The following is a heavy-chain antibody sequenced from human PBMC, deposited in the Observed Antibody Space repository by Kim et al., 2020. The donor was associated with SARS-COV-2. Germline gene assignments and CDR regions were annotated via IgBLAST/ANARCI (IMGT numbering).Heavy chain of an antibody. Sequence: ASVKVSCKASGYTFTSYAMNWVRQAPGQGLEWMGWINTNTGNPTYAQGFTGRFVFSLDTSVSTAYLQISSLKAEDTAVYYCARGEYGVLYYYYGMDVWGQGTTVTVSS. CDR3: ARGEYGVLYYYYGMDV. V-gene: IGHV7-4-1*02. CDR1: GYTFTSYA. J-gene: IGHJ6*02. D-gene: IGHD4-17*01. CDR2: INTNTGNP.